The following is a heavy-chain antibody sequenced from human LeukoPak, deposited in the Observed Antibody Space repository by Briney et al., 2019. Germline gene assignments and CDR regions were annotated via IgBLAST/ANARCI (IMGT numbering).Heavy chain of an antibody. CDR1: GFTFRSYS. CDR2: ISSSSRYI. Sequence: GSLRLSLAASGFTFRSYSMDWVRQAPGKGLGWVSSISSSSRYIYYTNSVEGRFTISRDNAKNSLYLQMNRLRAEDTAVYYCARGCSGGSCYLNDYWGQGTLVTVSS. J-gene: IGHJ4*02. CDR3: ARGCSGGSCYLNDY. D-gene: IGHD2-15*01. V-gene: IGHV3-21*01.